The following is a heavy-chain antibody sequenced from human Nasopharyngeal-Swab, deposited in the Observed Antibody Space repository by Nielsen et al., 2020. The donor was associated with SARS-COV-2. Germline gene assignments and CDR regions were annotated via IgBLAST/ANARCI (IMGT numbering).Heavy chain of an antibody. J-gene: IGHJ5*02. CDR3: ARERGVAAAGTRFDP. V-gene: IGHV3-53*01. Sequence: VREAPGKGLEWVSVIYSGGSTYYADSVKGRFTISRDNSKNTLYLQMNSLRAKDTAVYYCARERGVAAAGTRFDPWGQGTLVTVSS. CDR2: IYSGGST. D-gene: IGHD6-13*01.